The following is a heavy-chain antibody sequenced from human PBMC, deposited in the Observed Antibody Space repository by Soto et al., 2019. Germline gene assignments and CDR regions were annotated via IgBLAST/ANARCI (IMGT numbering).Heavy chain of an antibody. Sequence: GGSLRLSCAASGFTFSSYDMHWVRQATGKGLEWVSAIGTAGDTYYPGSVKGRFTISRENAKNSLYHQMNSLRAGDTAVYYCARDLLLRFLEWLCDWFDPWGQGTLVTVSS. D-gene: IGHD3-3*01. V-gene: IGHV3-13*01. CDR3: ARDLLLRFLEWLCDWFDP. CDR2: IGTAGDT. CDR1: GFTFSSYD. J-gene: IGHJ5*02.